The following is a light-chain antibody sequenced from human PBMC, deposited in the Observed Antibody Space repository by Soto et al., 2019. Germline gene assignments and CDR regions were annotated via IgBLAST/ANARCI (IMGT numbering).Light chain of an antibody. CDR1: QGISKY. V-gene: IGKV1-27*01. Sequence: DIQMTQSPSPLSASVGDRVTITCRASQGISKYLAWYQQKPGKVPKLLIYSASTLQSGVPSRFTGSGSGTYFTLTISSLQPEEVATYYCQEYKNAPLTFGGGTKVEIK. CDR2: SAS. J-gene: IGKJ4*01. CDR3: QEYKNAPLT.